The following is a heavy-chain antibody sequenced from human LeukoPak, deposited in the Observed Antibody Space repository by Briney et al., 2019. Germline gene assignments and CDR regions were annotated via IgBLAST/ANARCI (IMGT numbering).Heavy chain of an antibody. Sequence: GGPLRLSCAASGFTFSSYGMSWVRQAPGKGLEWVSASGTSGSAYYADSVKGRFTISRDNSKNTLYLQMNSLRAEDTAIYYCAKRLGDPRAFDYWGQGTLVTVSS. CDR3: AKRLGDPRAFDY. D-gene: IGHD2-21*02. V-gene: IGHV3-23*01. CDR1: GFTFSSYG. J-gene: IGHJ4*02. CDR2: SGTSGSA.